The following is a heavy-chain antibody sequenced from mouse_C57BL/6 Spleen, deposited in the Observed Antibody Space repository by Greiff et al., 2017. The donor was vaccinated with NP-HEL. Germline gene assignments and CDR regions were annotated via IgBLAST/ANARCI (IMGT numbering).Heavy chain of an antibody. CDR1: GYTFTDYN. Sequence: EVQLVESGPELVKPGASVTIPCKASGYTFTDYNMHWVKQSPGKSLEWIGDINPNNGGTIYNQKFKGKATLTVDKSSSTAYMELRSLTSEDTAGYYCARGASLDYWGQGTSVTVSS. J-gene: IGHJ4*01. CDR3: ARGASLDY. CDR2: INPNNGGT. D-gene: IGHD6-1*01. V-gene: IGHV1-18*01.